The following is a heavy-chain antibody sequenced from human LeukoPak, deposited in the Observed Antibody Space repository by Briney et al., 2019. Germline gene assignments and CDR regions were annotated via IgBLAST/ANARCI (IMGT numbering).Heavy chain of an antibody. CDR1: GFTFSGFA. D-gene: IGHD3-16*01. V-gene: IGHV3-23*01. J-gene: IGHJ4*02. CDR2: ISRSGEST. CDR3: AKDYAVGSIDY. Sequence: PGGSLRLSCAASGFTFSGFAMSWIRQAPGKGLEWVSSISRSGESTFYADSGRGRFTISRDNSKNTVSLQMESLRAEDTALYYCAKDYAVGSIDYWGQGTLVTVSS.